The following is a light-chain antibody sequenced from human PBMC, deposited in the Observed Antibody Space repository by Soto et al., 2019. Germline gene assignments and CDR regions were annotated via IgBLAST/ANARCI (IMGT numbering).Light chain of an antibody. CDR2: DAS. J-gene: IGKJ1*01. V-gene: IGKV1-5*01. Sequence: DIQMTQSPSDLSASVGDRVTITCRASQNIHSWLAWYQQKPGKVPKLLIYDASSVKSGVPSRFSGSRSGTEFTLTINSLQPDDFATYYCQQYSSFWTFGQGTKVDIK. CDR1: QNIHSW. CDR3: QQYSSFWT.